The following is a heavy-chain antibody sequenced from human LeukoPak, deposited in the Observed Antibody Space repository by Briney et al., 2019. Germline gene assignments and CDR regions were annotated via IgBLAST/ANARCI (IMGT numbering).Heavy chain of an antibody. Sequence: SQTLSLTCTVSGGSISSGGYYWSWIRQPPGKGLEWIGEINHSGSTNYNPSLKSRVTISVDTSKNQFSLKLSSVTAADTAVYYCARGSIYYDSSGYYYPAYYFDYWGQGTLVTVSS. CDR1: GGSISSGGYY. D-gene: IGHD3-22*01. J-gene: IGHJ4*02. CDR2: INHSGST. CDR3: ARGSIYYDSSGYYYPAYYFDY. V-gene: IGHV4-30-2*01.